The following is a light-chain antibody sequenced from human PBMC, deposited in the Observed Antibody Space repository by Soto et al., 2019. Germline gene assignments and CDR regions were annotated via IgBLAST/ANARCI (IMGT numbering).Light chain of an antibody. CDR3: GSYTSINTLL. V-gene: IGLV2-14*01. CDR1: SSDVGDYNY. CDR2: DVI. J-gene: IGLJ2*01. Sequence: QSALTRPASVSGSPGQSITISCTGTSSDVGDYNYVSWYQQHPGKAPKLMIYDVIYRPSGVSNRFSGSKSGNTASLTISGLQAEDEADYYCGSYTSINTLLFGGGTKVTVL.